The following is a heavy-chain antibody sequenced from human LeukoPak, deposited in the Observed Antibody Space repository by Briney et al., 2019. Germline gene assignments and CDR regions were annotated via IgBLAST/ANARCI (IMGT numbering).Heavy chain of an antibody. V-gene: IGHV3-30*02. CDR3: AKGHTVTTSLINWFDP. J-gene: IGHJ5*02. CDR2: IRYDGSNK. D-gene: IGHD4-17*01. CDR1: GFTFSSYG. Sequence: PGGSLRLSYAASGFTFSSYGMHWVRQAPGKGLEWVAFIRYDGSNKYYADSVKGRFTISRDNSKNTLYLQMNSLRAEDTAVYYCAKGHTVTTSLINWFDPWGQGTLVTVSS.